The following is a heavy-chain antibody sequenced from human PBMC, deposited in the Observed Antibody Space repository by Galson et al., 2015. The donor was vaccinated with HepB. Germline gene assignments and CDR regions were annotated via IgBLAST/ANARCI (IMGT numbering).Heavy chain of an antibody. J-gene: IGHJ6*02. CDR1: GDSFTCYW. Sequence: QSGAEVKMSGESLKISCKGSGDSFTCYWIGWVRQMPGKGLEWMGIIYPGDSDVRYSPSFQGQVTISADKSTNTAYLQWSSLRASDTAMYFCGRVQQKGFCTSTSCFFSAMDVWGQGTTVTVSS. V-gene: IGHV5-51*01. CDR3: GRVQQKGFCTSTSCFFSAMDV. D-gene: IGHD2-2*01. CDR2: IYPGDSDV.